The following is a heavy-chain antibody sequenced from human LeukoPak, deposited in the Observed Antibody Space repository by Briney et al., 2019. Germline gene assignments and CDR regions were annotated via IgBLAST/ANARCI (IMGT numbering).Heavy chain of an antibody. CDR2: ISLSGTTI. Sequence: PGGSLRLSCAASGFTFSDYYMIWIRQAPGKGLEWVSYISLSGTTIYYADSVKGRFTISRDNAKNSLYLQMSSLRAEDTAVYYCARCWANIGSYHYYYMDVWGKGTTVTVSS. CDR3: ARCWANIGSYHYYYMDV. D-gene: IGHD2-15*01. V-gene: IGHV3-11*04. CDR1: GFTFSDYY. J-gene: IGHJ6*03.